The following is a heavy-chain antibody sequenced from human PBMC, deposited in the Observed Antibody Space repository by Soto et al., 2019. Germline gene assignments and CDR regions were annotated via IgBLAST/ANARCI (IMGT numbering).Heavy chain of an antibody. J-gene: IGHJ6*02. CDR2: ISGSGGST. V-gene: IGHV3-23*01. D-gene: IGHD6-19*01. CDR3: AKGGCIAVAGNCYYYYGMDV. CDR1: GFTFSSYA. Sequence: PGGSLRLSCAASGFTFSSYAMSWVRQAPGKGLERVSAISGSGGSTYYADSVKGRFTISRDNSKNTLYLQMNSLRAEDTAVYYCAKGGCIAVAGNCYYYYGMDVWGQGTTVTVSS.